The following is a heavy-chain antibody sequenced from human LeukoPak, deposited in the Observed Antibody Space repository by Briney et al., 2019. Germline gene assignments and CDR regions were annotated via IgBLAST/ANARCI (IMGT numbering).Heavy chain of an antibody. J-gene: IGHJ5*02. CDR3: ASSTSSWRQQNWFDP. Sequence: GGSLRLSCAASGFTFSSYSMNWVRQAPGKVLEWVSYISSSGSTIYYADSVKGRFTISRDNAKNSLYLQMNSLRAEDTAVYYCASSTSSWRQQNWFDPWGQGTLVTVSS. CDR2: ISSSGSTI. CDR1: GFTFSSYS. D-gene: IGHD6-13*01. V-gene: IGHV3-48*04.